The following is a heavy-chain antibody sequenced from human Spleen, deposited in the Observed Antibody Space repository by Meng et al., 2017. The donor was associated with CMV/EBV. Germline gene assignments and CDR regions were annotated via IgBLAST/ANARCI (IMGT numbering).Heavy chain of an antibody. CDR2: IYSDGIST. Sequence: GESLKISCAVSGMNFNTYWIHWVRQVPGKGLVWLSRIYSDGISTRYADSVKGRFTISRDNTNNTLYLQMNGLRVEDTAVYYCAREPGRGSFDMWGQGTMVTVSS. CDR3: AREPGRGSFDM. CDR1: GMNFNTYW. J-gene: IGHJ3*02. D-gene: IGHD3-10*01. V-gene: IGHV3-74*01.